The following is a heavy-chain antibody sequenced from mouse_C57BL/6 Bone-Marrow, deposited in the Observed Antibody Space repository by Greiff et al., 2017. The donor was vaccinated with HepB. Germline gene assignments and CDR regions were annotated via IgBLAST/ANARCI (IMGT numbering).Heavy chain of an antibody. CDR2: ISNGGGST. CDR1: GFTFSDYY. D-gene: IGHD3-2*02. Sequence: EVQLVESGGGLVQPGGSLKLSCAASGFTFSDYYMYWVRQTPEKRLEWVAYISNGGGSTYYPDTVKGRFTISRDNAKNTLYLHMSRLKSEDTAMYYCARHRLGFDYWGQGTLVTVSA. CDR3: ARHRLGFDY. V-gene: IGHV5-12*01. J-gene: IGHJ3*01.